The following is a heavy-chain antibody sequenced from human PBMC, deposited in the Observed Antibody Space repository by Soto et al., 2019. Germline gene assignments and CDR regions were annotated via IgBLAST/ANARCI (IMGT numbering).Heavy chain of an antibody. V-gene: IGHV3-48*01. CDR1: GFTFSNHV. CDR3: VNGDYY. Sequence: EEQLVESGGGLVQPGGSLRLSCAASGFTFSNHVMNWVRQAPGRGLEWASSINRDFNTYYADSVKGRFTISRDNAKDSLYLQMNSLRADDTAVYYCVNGDYYVGQGTLVTVSS. CDR2: INRDFNT. D-gene: IGHD4-17*01. J-gene: IGHJ4*02.